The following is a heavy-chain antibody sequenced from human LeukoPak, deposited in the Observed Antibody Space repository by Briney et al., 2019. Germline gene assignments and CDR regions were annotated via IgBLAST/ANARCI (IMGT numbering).Heavy chain of an antibody. V-gene: IGHV3-48*01. CDR2: ISSSSSTI. D-gene: IGHD6-13*01. CDR3: AKESSSSWYSYYFDY. CDR1: GFTFSSYS. Sequence: GGSLRLSCAASGFTFSSYSMNWVRQAPGKGLEWVSYISSSSSTIYYADSVKGRFTISRDNSKNTLYLQMNSLRAEDTAIYYCAKESSSSWYSYYFDYWGQGTLVTVSS. J-gene: IGHJ4*02.